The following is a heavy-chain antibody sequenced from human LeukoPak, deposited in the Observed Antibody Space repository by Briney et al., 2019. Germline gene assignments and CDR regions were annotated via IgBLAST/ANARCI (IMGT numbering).Heavy chain of an antibody. CDR1: GFTFNNYW. Sequence: PGGSLRLSCAASGFTFNNYWMSWVRQAPGKGLQWVANIKQDGGAKFYVDSVKGRFTISRDDTKKSLYLQMNSLRAEDMALYYCAKDLSYDFWSGYYDYWGQGTLVTVSS. CDR3: AKDLSYDFWSGYYDY. CDR2: IKQDGGAK. V-gene: IGHV3-7*03. J-gene: IGHJ4*02. D-gene: IGHD3-3*01.